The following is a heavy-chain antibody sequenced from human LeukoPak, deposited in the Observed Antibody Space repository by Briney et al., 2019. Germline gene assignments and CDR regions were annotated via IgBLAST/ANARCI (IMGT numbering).Heavy chain of an antibody. CDR1: GGTFTSYA. D-gene: IGHD2-21*01. J-gene: IGHJ4*02. CDR2: IIPIFGTA. Sequence: GASVKVSCKASGGTFTSYAISWVRQAPGQGLEWMGGIIPIFGTANYAQKFQGRVTITADKSTSTAYMELSSLRFEDTAGYYCTRSVRNGHIDYWGQGTLVTVSS. CDR3: TRSVRNGHIDY. V-gene: IGHV1-69*06.